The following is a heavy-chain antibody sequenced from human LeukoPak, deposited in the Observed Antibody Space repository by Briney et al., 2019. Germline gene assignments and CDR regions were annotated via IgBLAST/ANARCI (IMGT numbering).Heavy chain of an antibody. D-gene: IGHD3-10*01. Sequence: GASVKVSCKASGYTFTGYYMHWVRQAPGQGLEWMGWINPNSGGTNYAQKFQGRVTMTRDTSISTAYLELSRLRSDDTAVYYCARAFYGSGTHLYYYYYMDVWGKGTTVTISS. J-gene: IGHJ6*03. CDR2: INPNSGGT. V-gene: IGHV1-2*02. CDR1: GYTFTGYY. CDR3: ARAFYGSGTHLYYYYYMDV.